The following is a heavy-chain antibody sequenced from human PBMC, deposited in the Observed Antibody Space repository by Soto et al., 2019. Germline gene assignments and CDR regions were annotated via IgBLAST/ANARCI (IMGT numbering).Heavy chain of an antibody. D-gene: IGHD3-10*01. CDR3: VRDLNGDFYY. CDR2: INGYGHGA. Sequence: QVQLVQSGAEVRQPGASVKVSCKASGYSFTTYGMSWVRQAPGQGLEYMGWINGYGHGAKYVQRFQGRVSMTTDTSTNTVYMDLRSLTSDDTAVYYCVRDLNGDFYYWGQGNVVIVSP. J-gene: IGHJ4*02. V-gene: IGHV1-18*01. CDR1: GYSFTTYG.